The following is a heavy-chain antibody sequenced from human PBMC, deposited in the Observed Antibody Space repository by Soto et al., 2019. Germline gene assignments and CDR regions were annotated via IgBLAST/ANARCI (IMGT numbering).Heavy chain of an antibody. CDR1: GGSISSYY. CDR2: IYYSGST. J-gene: IGHJ5*02. CDR3: ARQKITTPNWFDP. V-gene: IGHV4-59*01. D-gene: IGHD3-3*01. Sequence: PSETLSLTCTVSGGSISSYYWSWIRQPPGKGLEWIGYIYYSGSTNYNPSLKSRVTISVDTSKNQFSLKLSSVTAADTAVYYCARQKITTPNWFDPWGQGTLVTVS.